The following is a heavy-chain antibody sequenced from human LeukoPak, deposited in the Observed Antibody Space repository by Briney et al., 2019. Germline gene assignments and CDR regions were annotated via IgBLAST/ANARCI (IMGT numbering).Heavy chain of an antibody. D-gene: IGHD3-22*01. CDR3: VRGEYYYDSSGRGFDL. J-gene: IGHJ2*01. V-gene: IGHV3-30*03. CDR1: GFTFSSYG. CDR2: ISYDGSNK. Sequence: GGSLRLSCAASGFTFSSYGMHWVRQAPGKGLEWVAVISYDGSNKYYADSVKGRFTISRDNSKNTLYLQMNSLRAEDTAVYYCVRGEYYYDSSGRGFDLWGRGTLVTVSS.